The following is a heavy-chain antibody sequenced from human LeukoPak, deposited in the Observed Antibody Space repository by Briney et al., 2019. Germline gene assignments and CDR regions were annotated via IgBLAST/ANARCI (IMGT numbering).Heavy chain of an antibody. CDR3: AKYCTSTNCYGAFDI. V-gene: IGHV3-23*01. CDR2: ISGSGVST. CDR1: GFTFSSYA. J-gene: IGHJ3*02. D-gene: IGHD2-2*01. Sequence: GGSLRLSCAASGFTFSSYAMSWVRLAPGKGLEWVSAISGSGVSTYHADSVKGRFTISRDNFKNTLYLQMNSLRAEDTARYYCAKYCTSTNCYGAFDIWGQGTMVTVSS.